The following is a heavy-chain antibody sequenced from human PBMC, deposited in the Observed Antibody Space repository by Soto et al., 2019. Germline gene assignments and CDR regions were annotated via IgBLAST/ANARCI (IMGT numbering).Heavy chain of an antibody. CDR2: IYHSGST. CDR3: ARNSGYDSGLFDP. Sequence: TSETLSLTCAVSGGSISSGGYSWSWTRQPPGKGLEWIGYIYHSGSTYYNPSLKSRVTISVDRSKNQFSLKLSSVTAADTAVYYCARNSGYDSGLFDPWGQGTLVTVSS. CDR1: GGSISSGGYS. V-gene: IGHV4-30-2*01. D-gene: IGHD5-12*01. J-gene: IGHJ5*02.